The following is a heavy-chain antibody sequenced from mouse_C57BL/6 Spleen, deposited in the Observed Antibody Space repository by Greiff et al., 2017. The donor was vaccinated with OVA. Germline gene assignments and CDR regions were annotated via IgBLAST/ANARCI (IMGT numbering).Heavy chain of an antibody. D-gene: IGHD2-2*01. CDR1: GYTFTDYE. CDR3: TRRGYGYDWVPFAY. J-gene: IGHJ3*01. V-gene: IGHV1-15*01. CDR2: IDPETGGT. Sequence: QVQLKESGAELVRPGASVTLSCKASGYTFTDYEMHWVKQTPVHGLEWIGAIDPETGGTAYNQKFKGKAILTADKSSSTAYMELRSLTSEDSAVYYCTRRGYGYDWVPFAYWGQGTLVTVSA.